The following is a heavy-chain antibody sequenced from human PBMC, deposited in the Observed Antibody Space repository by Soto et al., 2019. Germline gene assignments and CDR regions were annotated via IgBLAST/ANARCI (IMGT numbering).Heavy chain of an antibody. CDR2: IIPIFGTA. CDR3: ARPTRYYYDSSGQSAWFDP. V-gene: IGHV1-69*13. J-gene: IGHJ5*02. D-gene: IGHD3-22*01. CDR1: GYTFTSYA. Sequence: SVKVSCKASGYTFTSYAMHWVRQAPGQRLEWMGGIIPIFGTANYAQKFQGRVTITADESTSTAYMELSSLRSEDTAVYYCARPTRYYYDSSGQSAWFDPWGQGTLVTVSS.